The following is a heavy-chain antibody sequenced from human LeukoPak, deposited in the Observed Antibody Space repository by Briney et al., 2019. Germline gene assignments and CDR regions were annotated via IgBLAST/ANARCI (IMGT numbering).Heavy chain of an antibody. D-gene: IGHD4-17*01. CDR3: ARGAAYGDYGSIDY. V-gene: IGHV3-23*01. J-gene: IGHJ4*02. Sequence: PGGSLRLSCAASGFTFSSNAMTWVRQAPGKGLEWVSTIRGNGDSTNYADSVKGRFTISRDNAKNSLYLQVNSLRAEDTAVYYCARGAAYGDYGSIDYWGQGTLVIVSS. CDR2: IRGNGDST. CDR1: GFTFSSNA.